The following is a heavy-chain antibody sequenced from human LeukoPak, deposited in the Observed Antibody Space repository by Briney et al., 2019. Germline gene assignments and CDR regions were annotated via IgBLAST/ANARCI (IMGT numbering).Heavy chain of an antibody. D-gene: IGHD2-8*02. V-gene: IGHV3-11*06. CDR1: GFSFSDYY. CDR2: ISSRSTYI. CDR3: ARGGTGAFGY. Sequence: GGSLRLSYAASGFSFSDYYMSWIRQAPGKGLEWISYISSRSTYISDADSVKGRFTISRDNAKNLLFLQMNSLRVEDTALYYCARGGTGAFGYWGQGILVTVSS. J-gene: IGHJ4*02.